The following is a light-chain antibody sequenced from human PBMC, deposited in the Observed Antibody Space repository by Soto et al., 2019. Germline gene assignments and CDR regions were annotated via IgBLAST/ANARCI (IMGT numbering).Light chain of an antibody. V-gene: IGLV1-51*01. CDR2: DNT. Sequence: QSVLTQPPSVSAAPGQKVTISCSGSSSNIGNEYVSWYQQLPRTAPKLLIYDNTQRPSGIPDRFSGCKSGTSAALGITGLQTGDEADYYCGTWDGSLSAVVFGGGTQLTVL. CDR3: GTWDGSLSAVV. CDR1: SSNIGNEY. J-gene: IGLJ2*01.